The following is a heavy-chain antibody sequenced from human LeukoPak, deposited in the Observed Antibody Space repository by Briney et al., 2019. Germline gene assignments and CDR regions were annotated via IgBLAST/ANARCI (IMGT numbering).Heavy chain of an antibody. CDR1: GGSISSGTYY. CDR3: ARGGGGYNWFDP. D-gene: IGHD2-15*01. J-gene: IGHJ5*02. V-gene: IGHV4-39*07. CDR2: IYHSGST. Sequence: SETLSLTCTVSGGSISSGTYYWGWIRQPPGKGLEWIGSIYHSGSTYYNPSLKSRVTISVDTSKNQFSLKLSSVTAADTAVYYCARGGGGYNWFDPWGQGTLVTVSS.